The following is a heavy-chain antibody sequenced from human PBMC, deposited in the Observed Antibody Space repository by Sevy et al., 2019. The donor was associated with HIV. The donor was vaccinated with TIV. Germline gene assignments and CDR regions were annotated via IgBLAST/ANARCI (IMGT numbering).Heavy chain of an antibody. CDR1: GFSFSSYS. V-gene: IGHV3-33*01. Sequence: GGSLRLSCAASGFSFSSYSMHWVRQAPGKGLEWVALIWFDGSNSYYAHSVKGRFTISRDTSKNTVYLQMNSLRAEDTAVYYCARDHEFYDYGDYGPTFFPDYWGQGNLVTVSS. J-gene: IGHJ4*02. D-gene: IGHD4-17*01. CDR3: ARDHEFYDYGDYGPTFFPDY. CDR2: IWFDGSNS.